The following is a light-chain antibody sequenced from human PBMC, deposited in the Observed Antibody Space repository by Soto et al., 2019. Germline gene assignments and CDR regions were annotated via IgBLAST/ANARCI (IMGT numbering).Light chain of an antibody. Sequence: EIVLTQSPATLSLSPGEIATLSCRASQSVSAYLAWYQQKPGQAPRLLIYDASNRATGIPGRFSGSGSGTDFTLTISSLEPEDVAVYYCQQRGNWPRTLGQGTKVDI. J-gene: IGKJ1*01. CDR3: QQRGNWPRT. CDR1: QSVSAY. V-gene: IGKV3-11*01. CDR2: DAS.